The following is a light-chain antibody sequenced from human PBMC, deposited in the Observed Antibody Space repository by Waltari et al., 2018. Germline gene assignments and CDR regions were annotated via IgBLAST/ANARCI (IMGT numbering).Light chain of an antibody. J-gene: IGKJ1*01. V-gene: IGKV4-1*01. Sequence: DIVMTQSPDSLAVSLGERATIRCKSSKSVLYRSNNKNYLLWYQQKPGQPPKLPIYWASTRESGVPDRFSGSGSGTDFTLTINSLQAEDVAVYYCQQYYSTPWTFGQGTKVEIK. CDR1: KSVLYRSNNKNY. CDR2: WAS. CDR3: QQYYSTPWT.